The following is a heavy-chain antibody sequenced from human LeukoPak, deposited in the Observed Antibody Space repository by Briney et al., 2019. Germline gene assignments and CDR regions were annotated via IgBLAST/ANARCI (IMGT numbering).Heavy chain of an antibody. CDR3: ARIVRGVCYYYMDV. Sequence: KTSETLSLTCTVSGGSISSSSYYWGWIRQPPGKGLEWIGSIYYSGSTYYNPSLKSRVTISVDTSKNQFSLKLSSVTAADTAVYYCARIVRGVCYYYMDVWGKGTTVTVSS. V-gene: IGHV4-39*07. D-gene: IGHD3-10*01. J-gene: IGHJ6*03. CDR1: GGSISSSSYY. CDR2: IYYSGST.